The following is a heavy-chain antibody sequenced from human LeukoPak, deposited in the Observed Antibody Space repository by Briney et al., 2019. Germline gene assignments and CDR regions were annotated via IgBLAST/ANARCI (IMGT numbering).Heavy chain of an antibody. D-gene: IGHD2-15*01. Sequence: SQTLSFTCTVSGGSISSGGYYWSWIRQHPGKGLEWIGYIYYSGSTYYNPSLRSRVTISVDTSKNQFSLRLSSVTAADTAVYFCARRRVVVASTDGASGAFDIWGQGTMVTVSS. CDR2: IYYSGST. V-gene: IGHV4-31*03. J-gene: IGHJ3*02. CDR3: ARRRVVVASTDGASGAFDI. CDR1: GGSISSGGYY.